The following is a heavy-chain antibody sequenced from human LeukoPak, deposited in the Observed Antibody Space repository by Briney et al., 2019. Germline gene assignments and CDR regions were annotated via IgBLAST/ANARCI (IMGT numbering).Heavy chain of an antibody. V-gene: IGHV3-21*01. CDR1: GFISGNHA. CDR2: ISSSSSYI. D-gene: IGHD6-13*01. CDR3: ARTSSSWRFDY. Sequence: GGSLRLSCVVSGFISGNHAMSWVRQAPGKGLEWVSSISSSSSYIYYADSVKGRFTISRDNAKNSLYLQMNSLRAEDTAVYYCARTSSSWRFDYWGQGTLVTVSS. J-gene: IGHJ4*02.